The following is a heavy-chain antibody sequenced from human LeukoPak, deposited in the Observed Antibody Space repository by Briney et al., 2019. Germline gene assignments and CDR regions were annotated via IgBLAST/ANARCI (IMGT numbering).Heavy chain of an antibody. CDR1: GFTVSSNY. Sequence: PGGSLRLSCAASGFTVSSNYMSWVRQAPGKRLEWVSVIYSGGSTYYADSVKGRFTISRDNSKNTLYLQTNSLRAEDTAVYYCATEIAVAGTGNWFDPWGQGTLVTVSS. CDR2: IYSGGST. V-gene: IGHV3-53*01. J-gene: IGHJ5*02. CDR3: ATEIAVAGTGNWFDP. D-gene: IGHD6-19*01.